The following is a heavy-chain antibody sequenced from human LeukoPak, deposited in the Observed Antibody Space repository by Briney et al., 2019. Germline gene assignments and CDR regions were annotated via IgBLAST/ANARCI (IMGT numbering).Heavy chain of an antibody. D-gene: IGHD3-10*01. V-gene: IGHV3-30*18. CDR2: IAHDESTI. CDR3: GKDHRVISFGDVSKH. CDR1: GFIFSGYG. Sequence: GGSLRLSCAASGFIFSGYGMHWVRQAPGKGLEWVALIAHDESTIHYADSVKGRFTISRDNSKNTLYLQMNNLTVEDTAIYYCGKDHRVISFGDVSKHWGQGTLVTVS. J-gene: IGHJ1*01.